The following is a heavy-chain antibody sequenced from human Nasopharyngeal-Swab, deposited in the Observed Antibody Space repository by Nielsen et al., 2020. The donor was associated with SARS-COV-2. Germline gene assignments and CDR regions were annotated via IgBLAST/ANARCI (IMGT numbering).Heavy chain of an antibody. D-gene: IGHD6-13*01. J-gene: IGHJ5*02. Sequence: IRQPPGKGLEWVSVIYSGGSTYYADPVKGRFTISRDNSKNTLYLQMNSLRAEDTAVYYCARLGSSSWYANWFDPWGQGTLVTVSS. V-gene: IGHV3-53*01. CDR3: ARLGSSSWYANWFDP. CDR2: IYSGGST.